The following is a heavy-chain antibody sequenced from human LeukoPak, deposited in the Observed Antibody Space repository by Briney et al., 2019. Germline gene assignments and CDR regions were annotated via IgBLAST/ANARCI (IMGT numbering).Heavy chain of an antibody. D-gene: IGHD2-2*02. CDR1: GFTFSSYG. CDR2: IRYDGSNK. Sequence: GGSLRLSCAASGFTFSSYGMHWVRQAPGTGLEWVAFIRYDGSNKYYADSVKGRFTISRDNSKNTLYLQMNSLRAEDTAVYYCAKDPNSPIVVVPAAILYFDYWGQGTLVTVSS. V-gene: IGHV3-30*02. J-gene: IGHJ4*02. CDR3: AKDPNSPIVVVPAAILYFDY.